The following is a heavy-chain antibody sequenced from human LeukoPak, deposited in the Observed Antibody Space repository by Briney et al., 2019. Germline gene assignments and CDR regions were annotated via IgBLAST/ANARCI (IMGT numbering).Heavy chain of an antibody. V-gene: IGHV3-7*01. CDR3: ARDFLGRGTLDY. D-gene: IGHD1-14*01. CDR2: VKQDGSEK. Sequence: GGSLRLSCAASGFTFSNYWMNWVRQPPGKGLEWLANVKQDGSEKYYVDSVRGRFTISRDNAMNSLSLQMNSLRAEDTAVYYCARDFLGRGTLDYWGQGTLVTVSS. CDR1: GFTFSNYW. J-gene: IGHJ4*02.